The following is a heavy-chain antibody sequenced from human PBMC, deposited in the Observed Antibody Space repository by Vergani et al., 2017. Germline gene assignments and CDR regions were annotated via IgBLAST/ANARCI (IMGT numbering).Heavy chain of an antibody. CDR3: ARDGGGIAVAGTTGFDY. CDR2: IKQDGSEK. CDR1: GFTFSSYW. Sequence: EVQLVESGGGLVQPGGSLRLSCAASGFTFSSYWMSWVRQAPGKGLEWVANIKQDGSEKYYVDSVKGRFTISRDNAKNSLYLQMNSLRAEDTAVYYRARDGGGIAVAGTTGFDYWGQGTLVTVSS. V-gene: IGHV3-7*01. D-gene: IGHD6-19*01. J-gene: IGHJ4*02.